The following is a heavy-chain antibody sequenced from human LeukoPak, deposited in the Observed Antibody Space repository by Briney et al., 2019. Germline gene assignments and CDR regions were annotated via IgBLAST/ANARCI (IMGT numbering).Heavy chain of an antibody. CDR1: GGSISSGSYY. J-gene: IGHJ4*02. V-gene: IGHV4-61*02. CDR2: IYTSGST. Sequence: SETLSLTCTVSGGSISSGSYYWSWIRQPAGKGLEWIGRIYTSGSTNYSPSLKSRVSISLDTSKNRFSLNLSSVTAADTAVYYCARGSHSSGWTYFDSWGQGTLVTVSS. CDR3: ARGSHSSGWTYFDS. D-gene: IGHD6-19*01.